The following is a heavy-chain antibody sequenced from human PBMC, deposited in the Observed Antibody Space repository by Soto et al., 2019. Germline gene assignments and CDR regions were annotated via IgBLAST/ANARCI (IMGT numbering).Heavy chain of an antibody. CDR2: IDYDGCI. CDR3: ARRKVVASAPTDP. Sequence: PSETLSLTGTVSGGSISRGGFNWGWVRHRPGKGLEGIGDIDYDGCIFYKTSVRSRTYISSDKSKNAVFLRLSSMSATDTAVYYCARRKVVASAPTDPWAQRMLVSVSS. J-gene: IGHJ5*02. D-gene: IGHD1-1*01. CDR1: GGSISRGGFN. V-gene: IGHV4-31*03.